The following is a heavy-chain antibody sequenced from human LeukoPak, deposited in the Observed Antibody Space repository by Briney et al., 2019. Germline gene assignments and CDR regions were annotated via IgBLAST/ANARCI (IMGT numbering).Heavy chain of an antibody. V-gene: IGHV7-4-1*02. CDR1: GYTFTSYA. CDR3: AREGFVSSYYMDV. CDR2: ISTNTGNP. Sequence: ASVKVSCKSSGYTFTSYAMNWVRQAPGQGLEWMGWISTNTGNPTYAQGFTGRFVFSLDTSVSTAYLQISSLKAEDTAVYYCAREGFVSSYYMDVWGKGTTVTVSS. D-gene: IGHD2-15*01. J-gene: IGHJ6*03.